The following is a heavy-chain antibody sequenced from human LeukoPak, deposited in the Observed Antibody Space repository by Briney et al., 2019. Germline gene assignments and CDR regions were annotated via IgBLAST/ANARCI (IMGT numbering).Heavy chain of an antibody. Sequence: GGSLRLSCAASGFAFSSYAMSWVRQAPGKGLEWVSAISGSGGSTYYADSVKGRFTISRDNSKNTLYLQMNSLRAEDTAVYYCAKDSFEQGLFDYWGQGTLVTVSS. CDR2: ISGSGGST. CDR1: GFAFSSYA. D-gene: IGHD2-15*01. V-gene: IGHV3-23*01. J-gene: IGHJ4*02. CDR3: AKDSFEQGLFDY.